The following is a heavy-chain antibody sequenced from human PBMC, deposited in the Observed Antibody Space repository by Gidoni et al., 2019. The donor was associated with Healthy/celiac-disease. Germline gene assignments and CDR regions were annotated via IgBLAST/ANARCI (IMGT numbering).Heavy chain of an antibody. D-gene: IGHD2-15*01. V-gene: IGHV1-2*02. J-gene: IGHJ5*02. Sequence: QVQLVQSGAEVKKPGASVKVSCKASGYTFTGYYMHWVRQAPGQGLEWMGWINPNSGGTNYAQKFQGRVTMTRDTSISTAYMELSRLRSDDTAVYYCARTFRYCSGGSCSRPFDPWGQGTLVTVSS. CDR2: INPNSGGT. CDR3: ARTFRYCSGGSCSRPFDP. CDR1: GYTFTGYY.